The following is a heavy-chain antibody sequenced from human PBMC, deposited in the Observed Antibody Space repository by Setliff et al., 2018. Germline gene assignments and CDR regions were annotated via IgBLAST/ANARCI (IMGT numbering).Heavy chain of an antibody. Sequence: SVKVSCKASGSSFSSYTISWVRQAPGQGLEWMGRFIPMEGRADYAQNFQGRVTIIADKSTSTAYMELSSLRSEDTAVYYCARDDSSGYHTTYFDYWGQGTLVTVSS. CDR3: ARDDSSGYHTTYFDY. CDR2: FIPMEGRA. D-gene: IGHD3-22*01. CDR1: GSSFSSYT. V-gene: IGHV1-69*08. J-gene: IGHJ4*02.